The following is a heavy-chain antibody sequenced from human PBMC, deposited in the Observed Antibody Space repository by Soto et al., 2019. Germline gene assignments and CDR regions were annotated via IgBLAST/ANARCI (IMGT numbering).Heavy chain of an antibody. CDR1: GFTFSDYY. D-gene: IGHD4-4*01. Sequence: PEVSLRLSCSASGFTFSDYYMSWIRQAPGKGLEWVSYISSSGSTIYYADSVKGRFTISRDNAKNSLYLQMNSLRADDTAVYYCARDPVTTDSPYYCNYYGMDVWGQGTTVTVSS. J-gene: IGHJ6*02. CDR3: ARDPVTTDSPYYCNYYGMDV. V-gene: IGHV3-11*01. CDR2: ISSSGSTI.